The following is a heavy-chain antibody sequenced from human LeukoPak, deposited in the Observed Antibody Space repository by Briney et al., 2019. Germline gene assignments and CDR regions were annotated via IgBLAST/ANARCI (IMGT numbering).Heavy chain of an antibody. V-gene: IGHV1-69*01. J-gene: IGHJ5*02. D-gene: IGHD2-2*01. CDR3: ATKGGYCSSTSCLGLSNWFDP. CDR2: IIPIFGTA. Sequence: SVKVSCKASGGTFSSYAISWMRQAPGQGLEWMGGIIPIFGTANYAQKFQGRVTITADESTSTAYMELSSLRSEDTAVYYCATKGGYCSSTSCLGLSNWFDPWGQGTLVTVSS. CDR1: GGTFSSYA.